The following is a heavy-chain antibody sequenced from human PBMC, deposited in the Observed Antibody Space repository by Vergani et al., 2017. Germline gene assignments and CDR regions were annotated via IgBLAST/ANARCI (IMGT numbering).Heavy chain of an antibody. CDR3: ARFVVAADYFDY. CDR1: GGSISSGGYS. V-gene: IGHV4-30-2*01. Sequence: QLQLQESGSGLVKPSQTLSPTCAVLGGSISSGGYSWSWIRQPPGRGLEWIGYIYHSGSTYYNPSLRSSVTISVDRSKNQFSLKLSSVTAADTAVYYCARFVVAADYFDYWGQGTLVTVSS. J-gene: IGHJ4*02. D-gene: IGHD2-15*01. CDR2: IYHSGST.